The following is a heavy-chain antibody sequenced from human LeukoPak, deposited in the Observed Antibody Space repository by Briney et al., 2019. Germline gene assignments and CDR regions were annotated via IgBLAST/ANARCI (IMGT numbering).Heavy chain of an antibody. CDR2: IYTSGST. CDR3: ARDPWLVGGWFDP. J-gene: IGHJ5*02. Sequence: SQTLSLTCTVSGGSISSGSYYWSWIRQPAGKGLEWIGRIYTSGSTNYNPSLKSRVTISVDTSKNQFSLKLSSVTAADTAVYYCARDPWLVGGWFDPWGQGTLVT. CDR1: GGSISSGSYY. V-gene: IGHV4-61*02. D-gene: IGHD6-19*01.